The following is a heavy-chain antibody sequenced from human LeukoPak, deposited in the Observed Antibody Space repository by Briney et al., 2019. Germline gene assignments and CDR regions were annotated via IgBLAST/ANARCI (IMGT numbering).Heavy chain of an antibody. J-gene: IGHJ4*02. Sequence: SETLSLTCTVSGGSISSRSYYWGWIRQPPGKGLEWIGSIYYSGSTYYNPSLKSRVTISVDTSKNQFSLKLSSVTAADTAVYYCARQDYDILTGYPYYFDYWGQGTLVTVSS. CDR1: GGSISSRSYY. CDR2: IYYSGST. V-gene: IGHV4-39*07. D-gene: IGHD3-9*01. CDR3: ARQDYDILTGYPYYFDY.